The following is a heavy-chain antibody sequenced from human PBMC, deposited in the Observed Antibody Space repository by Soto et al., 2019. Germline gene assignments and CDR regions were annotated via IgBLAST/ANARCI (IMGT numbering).Heavy chain of an antibody. D-gene: IGHD3-16*02. CDR3: ALWGSYRSFDN. J-gene: IGHJ4*02. CDR1: SQSFSAYY. CDR2: IDRSGRT. Sequence: SETLSLTCTLYSQSFSAYYWNWIRQTPGKGLEWIGEIDRSGRTKYNPSLKSRVAISVDTSKNQFSLKVTSMTAADTAVYYCALWGSYRSFDNWGQGTLVTVSS. V-gene: IGHV4-34*01.